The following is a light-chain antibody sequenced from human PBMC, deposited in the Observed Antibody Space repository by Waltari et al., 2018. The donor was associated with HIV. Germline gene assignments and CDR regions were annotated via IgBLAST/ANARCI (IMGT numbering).Light chain of an antibody. CDR2: KIN. CDR1: SSNVGRNS. J-gene: IGLJ2*01. Sequence: QSVLTQPPSASGTPGQRVTISCSGSSSNVGRNSVSWYRQFPGTAPKLLIYKINQRPSGGPVRFSGSKSGTSASLAISGLQSDDESVYYCAAWDDSLNGPLFGGGTQLTVL. CDR3: AAWDDSLNGPL. V-gene: IGLV1-44*01.